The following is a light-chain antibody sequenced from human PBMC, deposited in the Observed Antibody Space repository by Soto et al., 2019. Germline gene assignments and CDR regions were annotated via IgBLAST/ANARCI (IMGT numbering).Light chain of an antibody. V-gene: IGKV3-11*01. CDR1: QSVGGD. CDR2: DAS. Sequence: EIVLTQAPATLSLSPGERATLSCRAGQSVGGDLAWYQQKPGQPPRLLIYDASNRATGIPARFSGSGFGTDFTLPISSLEPEDFAVYYCQHRTNWPPYTFGQGTKLEIK. CDR3: QHRTNWPPYT. J-gene: IGKJ2*01.